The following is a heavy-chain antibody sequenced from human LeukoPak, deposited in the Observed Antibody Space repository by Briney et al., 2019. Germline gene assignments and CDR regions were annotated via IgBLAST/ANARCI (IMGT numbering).Heavy chain of an antibody. CDR3: ARILYSSAWYPDDY. V-gene: IGHV4-4*07. J-gene: IGHJ4*02. CDR2: ISTSGNT. D-gene: IGHD6-19*01. Sequence: SETLSLTCTVSGGSLSGYSWSWLRLPAGRGLEWIGRISTSGNTNYNPSLKSRVTMSVDTSKNQFSLKLSSVTSADTAVDYCARILYSSAWYPDDYWGQGTLVTVSS. CDR1: GGSLSGYS.